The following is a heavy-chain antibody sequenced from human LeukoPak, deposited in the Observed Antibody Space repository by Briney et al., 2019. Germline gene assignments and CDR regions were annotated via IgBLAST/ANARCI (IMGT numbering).Heavy chain of an antibody. Sequence: ASVKVSCKASGGTFSSYAISWVRQAPGQGLEWMGRIIPIFGTANYAQKFQGRVTITTDESTSTAYMELSSLRSEDTAVYYCASGRESKWLGLDYWGQGTLVTVSS. J-gene: IGHJ4*02. V-gene: IGHV1-69*05. CDR3: ASGRESKWLGLDY. CDR2: IIPIFGTA. D-gene: IGHD5-12*01. CDR1: GGTFSSYA.